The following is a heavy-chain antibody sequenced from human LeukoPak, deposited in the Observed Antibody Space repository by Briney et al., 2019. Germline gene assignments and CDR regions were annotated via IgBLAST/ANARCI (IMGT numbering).Heavy chain of an antibody. D-gene: IGHD1-1*01. CDR2: ISSTSTYI. CDR1: FNSYA. V-gene: IGHV3-21*01. CDR3: ARATNGRFDI. J-gene: IGHJ3*02. Sequence: GGSLRLSCAPSFNSYAMNWVRQAPGKGLEWVSSISSTSTYIYYADSVKGRFTISRDNAKNSLYLQMSSLRAEDTAVYYCARATNGRFDIWGQGTTVTVSS.